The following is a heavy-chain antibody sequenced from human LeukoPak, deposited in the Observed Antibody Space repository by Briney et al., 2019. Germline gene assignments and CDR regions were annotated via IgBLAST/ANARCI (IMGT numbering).Heavy chain of an antibody. V-gene: IGHV4-59*12. CDR2: VHYSGHT. CDR1: GASINTYY. D-gene: IGHD3-3*01. J-gene: IGHJ4*02. Sequence: SETLSLTCTVSGASINTYYWSWIRQPPGKGLEWIGYVHYSGHTNYNPSLKSRVTISVDTSKNQFSLKLSSVTAADTAVYYCARAYYDFWSGYLDYWGQGTLVTVSS. CDR3: ARAYYDFWSGYLDY.